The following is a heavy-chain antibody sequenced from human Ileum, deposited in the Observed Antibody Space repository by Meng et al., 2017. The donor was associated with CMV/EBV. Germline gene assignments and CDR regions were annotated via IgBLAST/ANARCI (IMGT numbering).Heavy chain of an antibody. CDR1: GFTFSSYW. D-gene: IGHD3-3*01. CDR2: VKSDGSRT. CDR3: ARVLRTIFGVVKLDP. Sequence: GESLKISCAASGFTFSSYWMHWVRQIPGKGLVWVSSVKSDGSRTSYADSVKGRFTISRDNAKNTLYLQMNSLRVEDTAVYYCARVLRTIFGVVKLDPWGQGTLVTVSS. J-gene: IGHJ5*02. V-gene: IGHV3-74*01.